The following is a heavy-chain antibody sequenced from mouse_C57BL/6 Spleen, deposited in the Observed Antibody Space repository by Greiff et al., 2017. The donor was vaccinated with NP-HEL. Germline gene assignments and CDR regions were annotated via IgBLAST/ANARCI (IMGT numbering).Heavy chain of an antibody. CDR2: INPYNGGT. CDR1: GYTFTDYY. D-gene: IGHD1-1*01. J-gene: IGHJ4*01. Sequence: VQLQQSGPVLVKPGASVKMSCKASGYTFTDYYMNWVKQSHGKSLEWIGVINPYNGGTSYNQKFKGKATLTVDKSSSTAYMELNSLTSEDSAVYYCASPYGSSYVGAMDYWGQGTSVTVSS. CDR3: ASPYGSSYVGAMDY. V-gene: IGHV1-19*01.